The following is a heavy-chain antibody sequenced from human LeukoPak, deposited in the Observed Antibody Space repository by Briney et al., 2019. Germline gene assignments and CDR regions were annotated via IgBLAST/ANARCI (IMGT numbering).Heavy chain of an antibody. CDR3: ARVPRWYVIDY. CDR1: GFTFSSYE. J-gene: IGHJ4*02. D-gene: IGHD4-23*01. Sequence: PGGSLRLSCAASGFTFSSYEIKWVRQAPGKGLEWVSYISSSGSTIYYADSVKGRFTISRDNAKNSLYLQMNSLRAEDTAVYYCARVPRWYVIDYWGQGTLVTVSS. CDR2: ISSSGSTI. V-gene: IGHV3-48*03.